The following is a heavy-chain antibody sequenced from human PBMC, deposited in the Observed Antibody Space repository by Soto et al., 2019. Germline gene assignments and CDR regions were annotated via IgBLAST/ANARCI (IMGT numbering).Heavy chain of an antibody. Sequence: EVQVVESGGGLVQPGGSLGLSCTASGFTFGIHWMTWVRQVPGKGLEWVANINQDGSDKYYVDSVKGRFIISRDNAKDSVYLQMNSLRVEDTAVYYCATSMRHTLDPWGQGTLVTVS. V-gene: IGHV3-7*01. D-gene: IGHD2-21*01. CDR3: ATSMRHTLDP. CDR2: INQDGSDK. CDR1: GFTFGIHW. J-gene: IGHJ5*02.